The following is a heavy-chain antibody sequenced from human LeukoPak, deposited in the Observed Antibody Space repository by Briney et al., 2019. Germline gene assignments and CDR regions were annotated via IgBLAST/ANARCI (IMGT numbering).Heavy chain of an antibody. V-gene: IGHV3-11*04. CDR2: ISSSGSTI. J-gene: IGHJ6*04. CDR1: GFTFTDSY. CDR3: AELGITMIGGV. D-gene: IGHD3-10*02. Sequence: GGSLRLSCAASGFTFTDSYMTWVRQAPGKGLEWVSYISSSGSTIYYADSVKGRFTISRDNAKNSLYLQMNSLRAEDTAVYYCAELGITMIGGVWGKGTTVTISS.